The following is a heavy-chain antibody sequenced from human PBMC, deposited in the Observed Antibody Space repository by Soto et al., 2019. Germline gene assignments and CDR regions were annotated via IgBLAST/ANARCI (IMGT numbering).Heavy chain of an antibody. J-gene: IGHJ1*01. V-gene: IGHV4-59*01. Sequence: ASETLSVTCTVSGVSISSSYWSWLRQPPGTGLEWIGYIYYTGTTNYNPSLKRRVTISLDTAKNQFSLNVNSLTTADTAVYFCARGGNRYSTTAYRVGGFDFRGQRTLVIVSS. CDR2: IYYTGTT. CDR3: ARGGNRYSTTAYRVGGFDF. D-gene: IGHD2-8*01. CDR1: GVSISSSY.